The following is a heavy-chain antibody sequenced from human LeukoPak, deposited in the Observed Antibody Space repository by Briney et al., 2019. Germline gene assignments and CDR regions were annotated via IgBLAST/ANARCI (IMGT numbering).Heavy chain of an antibody. CDR1: GYTFTGYY. CDR2: INPNSGGT. V-gene: IGHV1-2*06. D-gene: IGHD2-2*01. CDR3: ARIVVPAAAFDI. Sequence: ASVKVSCKAPGYTFTGYYMHWVRQAPGQGLEWMGRINPNSGGTNYAQKFQGRVTMTRDTSISTAYMELSRLRSDDTAVYYCARIVVPAAAFDIWGQGTMVTVSS. J-gene: IGHJ3*02.